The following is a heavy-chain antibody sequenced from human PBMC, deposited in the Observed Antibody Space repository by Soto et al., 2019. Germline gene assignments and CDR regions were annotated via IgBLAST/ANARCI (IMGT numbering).Heavy chain of an antibody. CDR2: IRSKANSYAT. V-gene: IGHV3-73*01. CDR3: TRHVSDYYCYYGMDV. CDR1: GFTFSGSA. Sequence: GGSLRLSCAASGFTFSGSAMHWVRQASGKGLEWVGRIRSKANSYATAYAASVKGRFTISRDDSKNTAYLQMNSLKTEDTAVYYCTRHVSDYYCYYGMDVWGQGTTVTVSS. J-gene: IGHJ6*02.